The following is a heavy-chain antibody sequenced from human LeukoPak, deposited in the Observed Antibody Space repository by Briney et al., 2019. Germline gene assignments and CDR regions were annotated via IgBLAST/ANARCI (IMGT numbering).Heavy chain of an antibody. CDR2: VSYDGSKK. CDR3: AKLGFDSSGSHSLVDY. Sequence: GGSLRLSCAASGFTFSSYGMHWVRQPPGKGLEWVGFVSYDGSKKFYADYVKGRFSISRDNSKNTLYVQMNSLGAEDTALYYCAKLGFDSSGSHSLVDYWGQGTPVTVSS. J-gene: IGHJ4*02. V-gene: IGHV3-30*18. CDR1: GFTFSSYG. D-gene: IGHD3-22*01.